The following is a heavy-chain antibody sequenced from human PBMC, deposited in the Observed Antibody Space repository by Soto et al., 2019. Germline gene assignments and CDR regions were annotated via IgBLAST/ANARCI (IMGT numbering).Heavy chain of an antibody. CDR3: ARKSHGSSWMGWFDP. CDR2: IYYSGYT. Sequence: LEILSLTCTVSGGSISSYYWGWIRQPPGKGLEWIGIIYYSGYTYYNPSLKSRVTISVDTSKNQFSLKLSSVTAADTAVYYCARKSHGSSWMGWFDPWGQGTLVTVSS. J-gene: IGHJ5*02. CDR1: GGSISSYY. V-gene: IGHV4-39*01. D-gene: IGHD6-13*01.